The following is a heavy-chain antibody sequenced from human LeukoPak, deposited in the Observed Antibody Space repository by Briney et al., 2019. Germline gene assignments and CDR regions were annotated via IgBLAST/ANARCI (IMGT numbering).Heavy chain of an antibody. CDR2: IYTSGST. Sequence: PSETLSLTCTVSGGSISTYFWSWIRQPAGKGLEWIGRIYTSGSTNYNPSLKSRVTMSVDTSKNQFSLKLSSVTAADTAVYYCARDWGYCSGGSCYSGWFDPWGQGTLVTVSS. J-gene: IGHJ5*02. V-gene: IGHV4-4*07. CDR3: ARDWGYCSGGSCYSGWFDP. D-gene: IGHD2-15*01. CDR1: GGSISTYF.